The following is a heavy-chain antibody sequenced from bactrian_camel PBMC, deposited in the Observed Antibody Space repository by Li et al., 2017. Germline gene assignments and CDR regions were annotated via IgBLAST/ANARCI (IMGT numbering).Heavy chain of an antibody. CDR3: AAVEPMTWTLRRLDYADSWWRWEEYSY. J-gene: IGHJ4*01. Sequence: HVQLVESGGGSVQPGGSLRLSCGASGHTYSSNCMGWYRQAPGKEREFVSRISSDGPTTYAGSVKGRFTISQDNWKNILYLQMNSLKTEDTAIYYCAAVEPMTWTLRRLDYADSWWRWEEYSYRGQGTQVTVS. V-gene: IGHV3S53*01. CDR1: GHTYSSNC. CDR2: ISSDGPT. D-gene: IGHD5*01.